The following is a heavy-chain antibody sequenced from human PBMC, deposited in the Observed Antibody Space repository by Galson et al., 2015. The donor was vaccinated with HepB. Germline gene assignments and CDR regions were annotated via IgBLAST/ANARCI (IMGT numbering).Heavy chain of an antibody. CDR1: GFTFSSYA. Sequence: SLRLSCAASGFTFSSYAMHWVRQAPGKGLEWVAVISYDGSNKYYADSVKGRFTISRDNSKNTLYLQMNSLRAEDTAVYYCARVGLKRGWYAYWGQGTLVTVSS. V-gene: IGHV3-30*04. CDR2: ISYDGSNK. CDR3: ARVGLKRGWYAY. J-gene: IGHJ4*02. D-gene: IGHD6-19*01.